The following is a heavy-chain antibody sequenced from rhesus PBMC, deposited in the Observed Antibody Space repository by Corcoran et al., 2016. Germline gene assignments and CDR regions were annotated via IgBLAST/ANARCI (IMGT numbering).Heavy chain of an antibody. CDR1: GGSISDSYR. D-gene: IGHD4-29*01. CDR2: IYSRSTSN. Sequence: QVQLQESGPGVVKPSETLSLTCAVSGGSISDSYRWSWIRQPPGKGLEGIGYIYSRSTSNNYNPSRKRRVTMSKDTSKNQFALKLSSVTAADTAVFYCARRGVATGYFDYWGQGVLVTVSS. CDR3: ARRGVATGYFDY. V-gene: IGHV4S10*01. J-gene: IGHJ4*01.